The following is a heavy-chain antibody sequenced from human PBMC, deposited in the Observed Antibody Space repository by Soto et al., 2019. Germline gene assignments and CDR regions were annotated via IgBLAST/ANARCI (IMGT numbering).Heavy chain of an antibody. Sequence: VSVKVSCKVSGYTLTELSMHCVRQAPGKGLEWMGGFDPEDGETIYAQKFQGRVTMTEDTSTDTAYMELSSLRSEDTAVYYCATEGYYDSSGYRDYWGQGTLVTVSS. CDR1: GYTLTELS. D-gene: IGHD3-22*01. CDR2: FDPEDGET. V-gene: IGHV1-24*01. CDR3: ATEGYYDSSGYRDY. J-gene: IGHJ4*02.